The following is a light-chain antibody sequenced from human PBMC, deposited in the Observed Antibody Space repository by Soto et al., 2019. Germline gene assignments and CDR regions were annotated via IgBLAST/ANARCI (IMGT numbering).Light chain of an antibody. V-gene: IGLV1-47*01. Sequence: QSVLTQPRSASGTPGQRVTISRSGSSSNIGSNYVYWYQQLPGTAPKLLIYRNNQRPSGVPDRFSGSKSGTSASLAISGLRSEDESDYYCAAWDDSLSGPVVFGGGTKVTVL. CDR2: RNN. J-gene: IGLJ2*01. CDR3: AAWDDSLSGPVV. CDR1: SSNIGSNY.